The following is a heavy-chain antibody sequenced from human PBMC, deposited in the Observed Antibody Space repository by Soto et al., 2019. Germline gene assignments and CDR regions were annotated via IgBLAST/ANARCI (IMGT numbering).Heavy chain of an antibody. CDR3: ARGSPGPVDH. V-gene: IGHV1-8*01. CDR2: MNPHSGDT. CDR1: GYTFTSFH. Sequence: ASVKVSCNASGYTFTSFHFNWVRPATGQGLEWIGWMNPHSGDTGYAQRFQGRVTMTRNTSISTAYMELTSLRSDDTAVYYCARGSPGPVDHWGQGTPVTVS. D-gene: IGHD3-10*01. J-gene: IGHJ4*02.